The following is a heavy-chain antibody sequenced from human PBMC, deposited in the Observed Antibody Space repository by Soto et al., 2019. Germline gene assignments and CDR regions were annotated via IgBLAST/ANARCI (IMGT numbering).Heavy chain of an antibody. D-gene: IGHD4-17*01. CDR2: INHSGST. J-gene: IGHJ4*02. V-gene: IGHV4-34*01. CDR3: ARAYGGNSGVFDY. CDR1: GRSFSGYY. Sequence: QVQLQQWGAGLLKPSETLSLTCAVYGRSFSGYYWSWIRQPPGKGLEWIGEINHSGSTNYNPSLKCRAPXSXDXXQNQFSLNLSSVTAADTAVYYCARAYGGNSGVFDYWGQGTLVTVSS.